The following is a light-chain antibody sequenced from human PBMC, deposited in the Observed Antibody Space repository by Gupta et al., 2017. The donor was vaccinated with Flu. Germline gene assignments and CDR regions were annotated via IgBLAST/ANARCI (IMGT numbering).Light chain of an antibody. CDR3: QQSNIFPLT. CDR2: YAS. CDR1: QNINRF. Sequence: PSSLSASVGDRVTITCRASQNINRFLNWYQHKTGQPPKFLIYYASNLQTGVPTRFSGSGSGTDFTLTISDLQPEDFATYYCQQSNIFPLTFGGGTKVEIK. J-gene: IGKJ4*01. V-gene: IGKV1-39*01.